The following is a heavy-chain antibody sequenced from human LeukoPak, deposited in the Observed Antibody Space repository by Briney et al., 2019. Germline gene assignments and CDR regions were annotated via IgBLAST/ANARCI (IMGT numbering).Heavy chain of an antibody. J-gene: IGHJ4*02. CDR1: GGSISSSSYY. V-gene: IGHV4-39*01. D-gene: IGHD5-18*01. Sequence: SETLSLTCTVSGGSISSSSYYWGWIRQPPGKGLEWIGSIYYSGSTYYNPSLKSRVTISVDTSKNQFSLKLSSVTAADTAVYYCARGTYDNTAMGVFDYWGQGTLVTVSS. CDR3: ARGTYDNTAMGVFDY. CDR2: IYYSGST.